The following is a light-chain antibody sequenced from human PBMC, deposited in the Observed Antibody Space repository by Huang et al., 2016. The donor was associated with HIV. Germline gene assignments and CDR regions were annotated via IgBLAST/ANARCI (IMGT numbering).Light chain of an antibody. CDR3: QQTYSSPRT. J-gene: IGKJ1*01. V-gene: IGKV1-39*01. CDR1: QTINSY. Sequence: DIQMTQSPSSLSASVGDRVTITCRASQTINSYLHWYQQKPGKAPQLLIYAASNLQSGVPSRFSGGGSVTDFTLTISSLQPEDFATYYCQQTYSSPRTFGQGTKVDIK. CDR2: AAS.